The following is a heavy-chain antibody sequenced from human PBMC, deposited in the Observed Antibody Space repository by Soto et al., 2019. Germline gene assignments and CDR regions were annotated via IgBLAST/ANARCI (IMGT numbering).Heavy chain of an antibody. J-gene: IGHJ4*02. CDR3: ARELELTSGFDY. Sequence: QVQLVESGGGVVQPGRSLRLSCAASGFTFSSYGMHWVRQAPGKGLEWVAVIWYDGSNKYYADSVKGRFTISRDNSKNTLYLQMNSLRAEDTAVYYCARELELTSGFDYWGQGTLVTVSS. V-gene: IGHV3-33*01. CDR1: GFTFSSYG. D-gene: IGHD1-7*01. CDR2: IWYDGSNK.